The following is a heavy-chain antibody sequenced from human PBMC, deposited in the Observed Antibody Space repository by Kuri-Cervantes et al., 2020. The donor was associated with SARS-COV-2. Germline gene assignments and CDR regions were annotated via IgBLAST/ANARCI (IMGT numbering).Heavy chain of an antibody. Sequence: GGSLRLSCAASGFTFSSYSMNWVRQAPGKALEWVSSISSSSSYIYYADSVKGRFTISSDNAKNSLYLQMNSLSAEDTAVYYCARESALLSLDYWGQGTLVTVSS. CDR3: ARESALLSLDY. J-gene: IGHJ4*02. CDR1: GFTFSSYS. D-gene: IGHD2-8*01. V-gene: IGHV3-21*01. CDR2: ISSSSSYI.